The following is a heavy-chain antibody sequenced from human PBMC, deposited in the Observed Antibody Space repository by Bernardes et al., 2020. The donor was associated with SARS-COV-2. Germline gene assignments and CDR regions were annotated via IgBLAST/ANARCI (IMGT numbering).Heavy chain of an antibody. Sequence: GGSLRLSCLGSGFIFPNAWMNWVRQAPGKGLEWVGRIKSQVDGGTTDYAAPVKGRFSISRDDSKNTLYLQMNSLKTDDTGVYYCVDTGVAHDWDFWGRGTLVTVSS. CDR1: GFIFPNAW. CDR3: VDTGVAHDWDF. V-gene: IGHV3-15*01. CDR2: IKSQVDGGTT. D-gene: IGHD3-3*01. J-gene: IGHJ4*02.